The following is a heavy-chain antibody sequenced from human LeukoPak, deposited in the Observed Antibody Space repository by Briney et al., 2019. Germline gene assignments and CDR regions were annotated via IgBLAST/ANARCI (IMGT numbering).Heavy chain of an antibody. CDR1: GFTFSSYG. V-gene: IGHV3-33*06. J-gene: IGHJ3*02. CDR3: AKNYYGSGSDPHDAFDI. CDR2: IWYDGSNK. D-gene: IGHD3-10*01. Sequence: GGSLRLSCAASGFTFSSYGMHWVRQAPGKGLEWVAVIWYDGSNKYYADSVKGRFTISRDNSKNTLYLQMNSLRAEDTAVYYCAKNYYGSGSDPHDAFDIWGQGTMATVSS.